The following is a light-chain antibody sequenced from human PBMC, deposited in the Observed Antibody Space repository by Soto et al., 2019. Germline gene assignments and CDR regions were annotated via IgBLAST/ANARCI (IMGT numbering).Light chain of an antibody. CDR1: QSVSSSY. V-gene: IGKV3-20*01. CDR3: QHYGSSRWT. J-gene: IGKJ1*01. CDR2: GAS. Sequence: EIVLTQSPGPLSLSPGERATLSCRASQSVSSSYLAWYQQKPGQAPRLLIYGASSRATGIPDRFSGSGSGTDFTRTISRLEPEDFAVYYCQHYGSSRWTCGQGTKVEIK.